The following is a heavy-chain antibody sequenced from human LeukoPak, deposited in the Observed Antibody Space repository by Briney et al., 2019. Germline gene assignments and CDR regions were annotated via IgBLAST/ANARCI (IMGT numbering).Heavy chain of an antibody. CDR3: ATVLYSSSSLDY. CDR2: FDPEDGET. D-gene: IGHD6-6*01. V-gene: IGHV1-24*01. J-gene: IGHJ4*02. Sequence: ASVEVSCKVSGYTLTELSMHWVRQAPGKGLEWMGGFDPEDGETIYAQKFQGRVTMTEDTSTDTAYMELSSLRSEDTAVYYCATVLYSSSSLDYWGQGTLVTVSS. CDR1: GYTLTELS.